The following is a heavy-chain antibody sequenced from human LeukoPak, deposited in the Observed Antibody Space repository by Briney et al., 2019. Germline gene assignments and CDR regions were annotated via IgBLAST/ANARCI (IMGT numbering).Heavy chain of an antibody. D-gene: IGHD6-25*01. CDR1: GFGFRRHG. J-gene: IGHJ4*02. CDR3: ARDHSSGYCDY. CDR2: IWNDGSQK. Sequence: GRSLRLSCAASGFGFRRHGMHWVRQSPGKGLEWMAAIWNDGSQKNYADSVKGRVTISRDNSKNVLYLEMDSLRAEDTAVYYCARDHSSGYCDYRGQGTLVIVSS. V-gene: IGHV3-33*01.